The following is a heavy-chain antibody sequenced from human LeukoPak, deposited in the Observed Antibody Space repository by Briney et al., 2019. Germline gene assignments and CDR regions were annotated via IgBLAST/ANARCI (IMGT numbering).Heavy chain of an antibody. CDR1: GFTFSSYA. CDR3: ARGRGSESGYDYFLDY. Sequence: GGSLRLSCAASGFTFSSYAMHWVRQAPGKGLEWVTLFSYDGSSKYYADSVRGRFTISRDNSKNTLYLQMNSLRADDSAVYYCARGRGSESGYDYFLDYWGQGTLVTVSS. D-gene: IGHD5-12*01. J-gene: IGHJ4*02. CDR2: FSYDGSSK. V-gene: IGHV3-30-3*01.